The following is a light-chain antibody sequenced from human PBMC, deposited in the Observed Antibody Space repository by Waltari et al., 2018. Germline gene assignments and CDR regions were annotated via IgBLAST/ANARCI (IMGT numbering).Light chain of an antibody. CDR3: CSYAGGSAFVV. V-gene: IGLV2-23*03. J-gene: IGLJ2*01. CDR2: EGS. Sequence: QSALTQPASLSGSPGQSITISCTGPSRDVGSFNLVSWYQQHPGKAPKLIIYEGSKRPSGVSNRFSGSKSGNTASLTISGLQAEDEADYHCCSYAGGSAFVVFGGGTKLTVL. CDR1: SRDVGSFNL.